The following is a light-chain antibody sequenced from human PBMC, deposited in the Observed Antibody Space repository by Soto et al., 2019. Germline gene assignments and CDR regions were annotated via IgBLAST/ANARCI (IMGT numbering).Light chain of an antibody. CDR3: HQYNFWPT. Sequence: EISMTQFPAILSASPGGGATLSCRAAQDVTTNFAWYQLRRGQPPRLLIYDISTRATGVPARFSGSGSGTEFTLTISSLQSEDFAVYYCHQYNFWPTFGQGTKVDIK. CDR1: QDVTTN. V-gene: IGKV3-15*01. CDR2: DIS. J-gene: IGKJ1*01.